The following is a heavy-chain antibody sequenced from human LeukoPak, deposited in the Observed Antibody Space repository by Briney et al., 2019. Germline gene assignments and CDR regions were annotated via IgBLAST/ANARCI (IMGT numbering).Heavy chain of an antibody. CDR3: AKDTRRITMIVVVASFDY. Sequence: GGSLRLSCAASGFTFSSYAMSWVRQAPGKGLEWVSAISGSGGSTYYADSVKGRFTISRDNSKNTLYLQMNSLRAEDTAVYYCAKDTRRITMIVVVASFDYWGQGTLVTVSS. J-gene: IGHJ4*02. D-gene: IGHD3-22*01. V-gene: IGHV3-23*01. CDR2: ISGSGGST. CDR1: GFTFSSYA.